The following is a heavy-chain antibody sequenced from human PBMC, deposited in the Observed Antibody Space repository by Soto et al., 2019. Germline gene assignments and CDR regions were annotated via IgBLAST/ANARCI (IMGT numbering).Heavy chain of an antibody. CDR1: GGSFSGYY. CDR2: INHSGIS. CDR3: AGLFPYVSSGYHLNY. D-gene: IGHD3-22*01. J-gene: IGHJ4*02. Sequence: SETLSLTCAVYGGSFSGYYWTWIRQPPGKGLEWIGEINHSGISNYNPSLKSRVTISVDTSKNHFSLLLKSVTAADTAVFYCAGLFPYVSSGYHLNYLGQGTLVTVSS. V-gene: IGHV4-34*01.